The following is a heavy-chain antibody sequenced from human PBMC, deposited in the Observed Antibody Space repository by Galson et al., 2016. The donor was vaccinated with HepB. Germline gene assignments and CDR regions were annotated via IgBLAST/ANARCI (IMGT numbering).Heavy chain of an antibody. CDR1: GFTVSSNY. V-gene: IGHV3-53*05. CDR3: ARGTPNAYFDF. CDR2: IYDGSKQ. J-gene: IGHJ4*02. Sequence: SLRLSCAASGFTVSSNYMSWVRQAPGKGLEGVSVIYDGSKQYYADSVRGRFTISRDNSKNVLSLHMNSLRTEDTAVYYCARGTPNAYFDFWGQGTLVTVSS. D-gene: IGHD1-1*01.